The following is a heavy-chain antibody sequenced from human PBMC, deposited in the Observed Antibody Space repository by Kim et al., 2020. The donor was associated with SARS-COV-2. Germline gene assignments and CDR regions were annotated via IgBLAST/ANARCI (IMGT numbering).Heavy chain of an antibody. J-gene: IGHJ1*01. V-gene: IGHV1-2*06. CDR2: IIPNSGDT. D-gene: IGHD2-2*01. CDR1: GYIFTGYY. CDR3: SSPACVPTWCSTHYLAH. Sequence: ASVKVSCKASGYIFTGYYIHWVRQAPGQGLEWMGRIIPNSGDTNYAQKFQGRVTMTGDTSISAAYMELSSLPSDDTAVYYCSSPACVPTWCSTHYLAHWG.